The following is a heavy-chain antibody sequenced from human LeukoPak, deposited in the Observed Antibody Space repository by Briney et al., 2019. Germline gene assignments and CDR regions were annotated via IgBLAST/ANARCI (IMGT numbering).Heavy chain of an antibody. CDR1: GGSFSSYY. D-gene: IGHD2-21*02. Sequence: SETLTLTCTVSGGSFSSYYWSWIRQPPGKGLEWIAYIYYSGSTKYNPSLKSRVTISLDRSKNQFSLKLRSVTAADTAVYYCARLQVHCGGDCYTRWFDPWGQGTLVTVSS. CDR2: IYYSGST. J-gene: IGHJ5*02. V-gene: IGHV4-59*08. CDR3: ARLQVHCGGDCYTRWFDP.